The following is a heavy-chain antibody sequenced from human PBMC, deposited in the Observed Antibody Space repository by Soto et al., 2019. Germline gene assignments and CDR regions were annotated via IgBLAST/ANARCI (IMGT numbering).Heavy chain of an antibody. CDR2: INSDGSST. Sequence: EVQLVEAGGGLVQPGGSLRLSCAASGFTSSYFHWVRQPPGKGLVWVSRINSDGSSTSYADSVKGRFTICSDNAKNTLYLQMDSLRAGDTAVYYCARGPQGGRYGDSWGQGTLVTVSS. V-gene: IGHV3-74*01. J-gene: IGHJ5*01. D-gene: IGHD5-18*01. CDR1: GFTSSYF. CDR3: ARGPQGGRYGDS.